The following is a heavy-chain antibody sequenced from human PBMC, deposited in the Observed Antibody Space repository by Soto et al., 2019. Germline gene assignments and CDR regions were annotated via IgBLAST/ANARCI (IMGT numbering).Heavy chain of an antibody. CDR2: IVPLFGTP. J-gene: IGHJ2*01. CDR1: GGTFSSNA. Sequence: QVQLVQSGAEVKKPGSSVKVSCKDSGGTFSSNAISWVRQAPGQGLEWMGGIVPLFGTPTYAQKFQGRVTVIADESTSTAYMELSSLRSADTAVYYCARGRRGYGDPTFMGYFDLWGRGTLVTVSS. CDR3: ARGRRGYGDPTFMGYFDL. D-gene: IGHD4-17*01. V-gene: IGHV1-69*01.